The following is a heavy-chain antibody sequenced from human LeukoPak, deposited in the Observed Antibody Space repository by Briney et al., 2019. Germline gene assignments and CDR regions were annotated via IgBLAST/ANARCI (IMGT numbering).Heavy chain of an antibody. V-gene: IGHV3-30-3*01. Sequence: GGSLRLSCAASGFTFSSYAMHWVRQAPGKGLEWVAVISYDGSNKYYADSVKGRFTISRDNSENTLYLQMNSLRAEDTAVYYCARENDILTGGFDYWGQGTLVTVSS. CDR2: ISYDGSNK. CDR3: ARENDILTGGFDY. D-gene: IGHD3-9*01. J-gene: IGHJ4*02. CDR1: GFTFSSYA.